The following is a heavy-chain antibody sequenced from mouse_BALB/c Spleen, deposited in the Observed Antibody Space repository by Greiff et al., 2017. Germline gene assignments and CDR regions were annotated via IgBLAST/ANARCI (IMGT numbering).Heavy chain of an antibody. CDR2: ISYSGST. V-gene: IGHV3-8*02. CDR1: GDSITSGY. CDR3: ARYGELRPLYAMDY. D-gene: IGHD1-2*01. J-gene: IGHJ4*01. Sequence: EVKLQESGPSLVKPSQTLSLTCSVTGDSITSGYWNWIRKFPGNKLEYMGYISYSGSTYYNPSLKSRISITRDTSKNQYYLQLNSVTTEDTATYYCARYGELRPLYAMDYWGQGTSVTVSS.